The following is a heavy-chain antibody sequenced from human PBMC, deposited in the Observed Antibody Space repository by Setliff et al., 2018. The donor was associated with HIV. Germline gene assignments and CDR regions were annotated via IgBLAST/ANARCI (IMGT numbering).Heavy chain of an antibody. V-gene: IGHV7-4-1*02. Sequence: GASVKVSCKASGYTFTSYAMNWVRQAPGQGLEWMGWINTNTGNPTYAQGFTGRFAFSLDTSVSTAYLQISSLKAEDTAVYYCARAPRGYYYGSGSYYRYYFDYWGQGTLVTVSS. D-gene: IGHD3-10*01. CDR2: INTNTGNP. J-gene: IGHJ4*02. CDR3: ARAPRGYYYGSGSYYRYYFDY. CDR1: GYTFTSYA.